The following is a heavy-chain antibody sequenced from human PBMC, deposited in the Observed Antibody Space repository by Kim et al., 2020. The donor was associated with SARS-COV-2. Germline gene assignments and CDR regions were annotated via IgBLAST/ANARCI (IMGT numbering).Heavy chain of an antibody. D-gene: IGHD3-10*01. CDR3: ARLYGSGSYYKGDFDY. J-gene: IGHJ4*02. V-gene: IGHV4-59*01. Sequence: LKRRVTISGDTPKNPFSLKLSSVTAADTAVYYCARLYGSGSYYKGDFDYWGQGTLVTVSS.